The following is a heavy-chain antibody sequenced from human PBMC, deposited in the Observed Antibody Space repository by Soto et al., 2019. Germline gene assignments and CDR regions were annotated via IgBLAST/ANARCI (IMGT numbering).Heavy chain of an antibody. CDR2: ISSSSSTI. CDR3: ARDNWTKRVRTYYYYGMDV. D-gene: IGHD1-20*01. Sequence: GSLRLSCAASGFTFSSYSMNWVRQAPGKGLEWVSYISSSSSTIYYADSVKGRFTISRDNAKNSLYLQMNSLRDEDTAVYYCARDNWTKRVRTYYYYGMDVWGQGTTVTVSS. J-gene: IGHJ6*02. CDR1: GFTFSSYS. V-gene: IGHV3-48*02.